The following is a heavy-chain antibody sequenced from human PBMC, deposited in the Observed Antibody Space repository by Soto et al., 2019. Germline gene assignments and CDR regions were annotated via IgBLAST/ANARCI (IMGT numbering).Heavy chain of an antibody. Sequence: GGSLRLSCAASGFTFSSYAMSWVRQAPGKGLEWVSAISGSGGSTYYADSVKGRFTISRDNSKNTLYLQMNSLRAEDTAVYYCAKDLGVCGSGSYSLFDYWGQGTLVTVSS. CDR1: GFTFSSYA. CDR3: AKDLGVCGSGSYSLFDY. CDR2: ISGSGGST. D-gene: IGHD3-10*01. J-gene: IGHJ4*02. V-gene: IGHV3-23*01.